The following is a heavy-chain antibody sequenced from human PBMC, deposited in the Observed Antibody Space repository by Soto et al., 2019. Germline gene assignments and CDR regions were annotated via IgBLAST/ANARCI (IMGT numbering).Heavy chain of an antibody. Sequence: SETLSVTCRFSGCSRSGSYWILIRPSPGKGLEWLGYVYYTGSTNYSPSLRSRVSISVDTSKNEFSLRLSSVTAADTAVYFCARSVAVPGAHIDYWGQGKPVTVSS. CDR3: ARSVAVPGAHIDY. V-gene: IGHV4-59*01. CDR1: GCSRSGSY. CDR2: VYYTGST. J-gene: IGHJ4*02. D-gene: IGHD6-19*01.